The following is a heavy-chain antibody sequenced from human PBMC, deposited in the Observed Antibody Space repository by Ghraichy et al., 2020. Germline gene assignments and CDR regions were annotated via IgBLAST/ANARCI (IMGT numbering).Heavy chain of an antibody. D-gene: IGHD1-26*01. CDR3: AREVGALDY. J-gene: IGHJ4*02. CDR1: GFMFSSYA. CDR2: ISGSGGTT. V-gene: IGHV3-23*01. Sequence: GGSLRLSCTASGFMFSSYAMTWVRQAPGKGLEWVSVISGSGGTTYYADSVKGRFTISRDNSKNTLYLQMQSLRAEDTAVYTCAREVGALDYWGQGTLVTVSS.